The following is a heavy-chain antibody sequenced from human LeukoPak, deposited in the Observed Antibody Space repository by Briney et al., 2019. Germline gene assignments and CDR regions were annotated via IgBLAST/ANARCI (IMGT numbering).Heavy chain of an antibody. D-gene: IGHD4-17*01. Sequence: PGGSLRLSCTVSGFTFGDYAMSWFRQAPGKGLEWVGFIRSKAYGGTTEYAASVKGRFTISRDDSKSIAYLQMNSLKTGDTAVYYCAREARPLKYGEPLDYWGQGTLVTVSS. V-gene: IGHV3-49*03. CDR3: AREARPLKYGEPLDY. CDR1: GFTFGDYA. J-gene: IGHJ4*02. CDR2: IRSKAYGGTT.